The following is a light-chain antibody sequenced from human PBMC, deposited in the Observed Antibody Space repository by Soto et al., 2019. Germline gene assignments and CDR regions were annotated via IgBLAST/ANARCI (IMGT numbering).Light chain of an antibody. Sequence: QSVLAQPASVSGSPGQSITISCTGTSSDVGAYNSVSWYQQHPHRAPQVIIYEGTQRPSGVSNRFSGSTSGNAASLTISALQADDEADYFCCSSAPESTYVFGTGTKLTVL. CDR3: CSSAPESTYV. J-gene: IGLJ1*01. CDR1: SSDVGAYNS. V-gene: IGLV2-23*01. CDR2: EGT.